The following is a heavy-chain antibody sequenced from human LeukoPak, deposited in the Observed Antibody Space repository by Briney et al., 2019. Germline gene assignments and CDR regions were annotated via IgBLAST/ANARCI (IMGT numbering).Heavy chain of an antibody. Sequence: SETLSLTCTVSGGSISTCYWSWIRQSPGQGLEWIGYIWPSGSTNYNPSLSGRVAISLDKSRNHFTLMVTAVTAADTAFYYCARKGPEHLPTYFDHWGRGILVTVSS. CDR3: ARKGPEHLPTYFDH. CDR2: IWPSGST. CDR1: GGSISTCY. V-gene: IGHV4-4*08. J-gene: IGHJ4*02. D-gene: IGHD2-21*01.